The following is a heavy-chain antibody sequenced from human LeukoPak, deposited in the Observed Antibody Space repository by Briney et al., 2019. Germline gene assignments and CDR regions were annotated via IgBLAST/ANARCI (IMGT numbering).Heavy chain of an antibody. CDR1: GGTFSSYA. D-gene: IGHD3-9*01. CDR3: ARGYYDILTGYTSRVDYYYTDV. J-gene: IGHJ6*03. Sequence: ASVKVSCKASGGTFSSYAISWGRQAPGQGLEWMGGIIPIFGTANYAQKFQGRVTITTDESTSTAYMELSSLRSEATAVYSCARGYYDILTGYTSRVDYYYTDVWGKGTTVTASS. V-gene: IGHV1-69*05. CDR2: IIPIFGTA.